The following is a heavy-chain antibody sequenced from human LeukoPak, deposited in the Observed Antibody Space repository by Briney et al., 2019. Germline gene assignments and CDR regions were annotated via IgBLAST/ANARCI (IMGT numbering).Heavy chain of an antibody. Sequence: GESLKISCKGSGYSFTSYWIGWVRQMPGKGLEWMGIIYPGDSDTRYSPSFQGQVTISADKSISTAYLQWSSLKASDTAMYYCARIGVGATTGNALDIWGQGTMVTVSS. J-gene: IGHJ3*02. CDR3: ARIGVGATTGNALDI. D-gene: IGHD1-26*01. V-gene: IGHV5-51*01. CDR1: GYSFTSYW. CDR2: IYPGDSDT.